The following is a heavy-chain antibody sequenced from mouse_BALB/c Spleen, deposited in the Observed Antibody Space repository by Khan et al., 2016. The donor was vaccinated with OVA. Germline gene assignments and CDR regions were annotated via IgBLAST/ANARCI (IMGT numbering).Heavy chain of an antibody. CDR3: ATSYFYGYYFDY. J-gene: IGHJ2*01. CDR1: GFTFSSYG. CDR2: ISGDSNTI. D-gene: IGHD1-1*01. Sequence: EVQLVESGGGLVQPGGSRKLSCAASGFTFSSYGMHWVRQAPEKGLEWIAYISGDSNTIYYADTVKGRFTISRDNSKNTLFLQMTSLMSEDTARYYCATSYFYGYYFDYWGPGTHLTVSS. V-gene: IGHV5-17*02.